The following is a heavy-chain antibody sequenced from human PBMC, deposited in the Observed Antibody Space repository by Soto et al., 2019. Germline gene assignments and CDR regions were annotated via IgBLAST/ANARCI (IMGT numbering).Heavy chain of an antibody. CDR2: ISSSSSTI. CDR3: ARADSGYAHGYYYYGMDV. D-gene: IGHD5-12*01. J-gene: IGHJ6*02. V-gene: IGHV3-48*01. Sequence: EVQLVESGGGLVQPGGSLRLSCAASGFTFSSYSMNWVRQAPGKGLEWVSYISSSSSTIYYADSVKGRFTISRDNAKNSLYLQMTSLGAEDTAVYYCARADSGYAHGYYYYGMDVWGQGTTVTVSS. CDR1: GFTFSSYS.